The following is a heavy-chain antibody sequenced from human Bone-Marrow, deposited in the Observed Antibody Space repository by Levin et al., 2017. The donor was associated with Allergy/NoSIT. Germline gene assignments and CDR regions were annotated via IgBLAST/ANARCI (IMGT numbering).Heavy chain of an antibody. CDR1: GFTFSTYS. CDR2: TSSSSNYV. CDR3: ARCGGGSCNRNNGMDV. Sequence: PGESLKISCAASGFTFSTYSMNWVRQAPGKGLEWVSSTSSSSNYVFYADSLKGRFTISRDNAKNLLYLQMNSLRVEDTAIYYCARCGGGSCNRNNGMDVWGQGTTVTVSS. V-gene: IGHV3-21*06. D-gene: IGHD2-15*01. J-gene: IGHJ6*02.